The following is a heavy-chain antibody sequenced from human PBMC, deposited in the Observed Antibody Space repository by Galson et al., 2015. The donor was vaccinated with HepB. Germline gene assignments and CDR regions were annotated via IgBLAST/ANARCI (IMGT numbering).Heavy chain of an antibody. CDR2: IWYDGSNK. Sequence: SLRLSYAASGFTFSRYGMHWVRQAPGKGLEWVAVIWYDGSNKYYVDVVEGRFTISRDNSKNTVYLQMNSLRAEDTAIYYCARASYSSFYDYVDSWGQGTLVTVSS. J-gene: IGHJ4*02. CDR1: GFTFSRYG. CDR3: ARASYSSFYDYVDS. D-gene: IGHD2/OR15-2a*01. V-gene: IGHV3-33*01.